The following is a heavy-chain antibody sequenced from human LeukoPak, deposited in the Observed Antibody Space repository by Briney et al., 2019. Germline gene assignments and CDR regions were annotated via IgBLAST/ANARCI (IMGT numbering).Heavy chain of an antibody. CDR3: VSRRCSITACYVASLNRFDY. CDR2: IKQDGSEK. Sequence: PGGSLRLSCEVSGLTISMYWLTWVRQAPGKGLEWVANIKQDGSEKNYVDSVKGRFTISRDNTKNSLYLQMDSLRDEDTAVYHCVSRRCSITACYVASLNRFDYWGQGTRVTVSS. J-gene: IGHJ4*02. V-gene: IGHV3-7*03. CDR1: GLTISMYW. D-gene: IGHD2-2*01.